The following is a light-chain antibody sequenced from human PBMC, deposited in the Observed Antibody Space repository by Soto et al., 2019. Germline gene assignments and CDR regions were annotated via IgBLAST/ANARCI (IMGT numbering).Light chain of an antibody. CDR3: QQLNSYPLT. J-gene: IGKJ4*01. Sequence: IQLTQSPSSLSASVGDRVTITCRASQGISSYLAWYQQKPGKAPKLLIYAASTLQSGVPSRFSGSGSGTDFTLTISSLQPEDFATYYCQQLNSYPLTCGGGTKV. CDR1: QGISSY. V-gene: IGKV1-9*01. CDR2: AAS.